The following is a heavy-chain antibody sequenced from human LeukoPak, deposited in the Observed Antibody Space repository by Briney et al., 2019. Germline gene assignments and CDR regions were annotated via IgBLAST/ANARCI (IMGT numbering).Heavy chain of an antibody. CDR3: ARAGSTTWSLYHFDN. CDR1: GYTFTSYV. V-gene: IGHV7-4-1*01. D-gene: IGHD3-16*02. J-gene: IGHJ4*02. CDR2: ININSGKT. Sequence: AAVKVSCKASGYTFTSYVMNCVRQAPGQGLEWMGWININSGKTSYAEGFTGRFVFSLDTSVTTAYLQISSLKAEDTAVYYCARAGSTTWSLYHFDNWGQGTLVTVSS.